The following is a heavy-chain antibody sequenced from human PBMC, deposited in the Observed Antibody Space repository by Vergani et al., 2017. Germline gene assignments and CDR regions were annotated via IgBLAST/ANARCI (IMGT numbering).Heavy chain of an antibody. J-gene: IGHJ4*02. CDR1: GWSFSGYY. CDR3: SSSYDYVWGSYRRFDY. Sequence: QVQLQQWGAGLLKPSETLSLTCAVYGWSFSGYYWSWIRQPPGKGLEWIGEINHSGSTNYNPSLKSRVTISVDTSKNQFSLKLSSVNAADTAVYYCSSSYDYVWGSYRRFDYWGQGTLVTVSS. CDR2: INHSGST. D-gene: IGHD3-16*02. V-gene: IGHV4-34*01.